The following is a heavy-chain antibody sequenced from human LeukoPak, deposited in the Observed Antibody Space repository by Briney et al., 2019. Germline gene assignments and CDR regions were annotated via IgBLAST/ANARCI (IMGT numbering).Heavy chain of an antibody. V-gene: IGHV3-7*01. J-gene: IGHJ4*02. CDR2: INEDGGER. D-gene: IGHD1-14*01. CDR3: ASGGNLEN. Sequence: GGSLRLSCGASGLTFRNAWMTWVRQAPGKGLEWVANINEDGGERHYVDSVKGRFTISRDNAKNSLYLQMNSLRAEDTAVYYCASGGNLENWGGGTLVTVSS. CDR1: GLTFRNAW.